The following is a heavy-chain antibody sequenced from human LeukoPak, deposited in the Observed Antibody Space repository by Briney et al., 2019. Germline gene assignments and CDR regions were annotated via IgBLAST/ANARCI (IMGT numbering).Heavy chain of an antibody. Sequence: GASVKVSCKASGYTFTSYGISWVRQAPGQGLEWMGWISAYNGNTNYAQKLQGRVTMTTDTSTSTAYMELRSLRSDDTAVYYCARGTPYDILTGYSPNYYGMDVWGKGTTVTVSS. J-gene: IGHJ6*04. CDR3: ARGTPYDILTGYSPNYYGMDV. D-gene: IGHD3-9*01. CDR2: ISAYNGNT. V-gene: IGHV1-18*04. CDR1: GYTFTSYG.